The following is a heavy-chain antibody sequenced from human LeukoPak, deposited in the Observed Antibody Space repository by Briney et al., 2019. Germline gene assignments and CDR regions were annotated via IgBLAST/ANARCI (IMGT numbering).Heavy chain of an antibody. CDR3: AKDKVTMVRGVILPSSGY. CDR1: GFTFSSYG. J-gene: IGHJ4*02. V-gene: IGHV3-30*02. D-gene: IGHD3-10*01. CDR2: IRYDGSNK. Sequence: GGSLRLSCAASGFTFSSYGMHWVRQAPGKGLEWVAFIRYDGSNKYYADSVKGRFTISRDNSKNTLYLQMNSLRAEDTAVYYCAKDKVTMVRGVILPSSGYWGQGTLVTVSS.